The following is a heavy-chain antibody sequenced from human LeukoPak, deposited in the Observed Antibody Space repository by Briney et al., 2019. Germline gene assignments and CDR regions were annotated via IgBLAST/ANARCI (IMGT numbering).Heavy chain of an antibody. V-gene: IGHV4-38-2*02. CDR1: GYSISSGYY. D-gene: IGHD4-17*01. J-gene: IGHJ4*02. CDR3: ASPTAVTGY. CDR2: IYHSGST. Sequence: PSETLSLTCTVSGYSISSGYYWGWIRQPPGKGLEWIGSIYHSGSTYYNPSLKSRVTISVDTSKNQFSLKLSSVTAADTAVYYCASPTAVTGYWGQGTLVTVSS.